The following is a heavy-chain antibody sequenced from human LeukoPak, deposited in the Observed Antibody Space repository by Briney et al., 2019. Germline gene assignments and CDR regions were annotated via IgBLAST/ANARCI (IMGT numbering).Heavy chain of an antibody. J-gene: IGHJ3*02. CDR2: ISGSGGST. CDR3: ATPWYSGSYGAFDI. V-gene: IGHV3-23*01. D-gene: IGHD1-26*01. Sequence: GGSLRLSCAASGFTFSSYAISWVRQAPGKGLEWVSAISGSGGSTYYADSVKGRFTISRDNSKNTLYLQMNSLRAEDTAVYYCATPWYSGSYGAFDIWGQGTMVTVSS. CDR1: GFTFSSYA.